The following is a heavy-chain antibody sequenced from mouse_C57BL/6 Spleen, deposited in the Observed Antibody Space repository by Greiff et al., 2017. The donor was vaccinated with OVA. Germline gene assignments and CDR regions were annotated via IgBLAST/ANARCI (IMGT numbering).Heavy chain of an antibody. CDR3: ARKDSSGYVY. J-gene: IGHJ2*01. CDR1: GYTFTSYW. Sequence: VQLQQPGAELVKPGASVKLSCKASGYTFTSYWMQWVKQRPGQGLEWIGEIDPSDSYTNYNQKFKGKATLTVDTSSSTAYMQLSSLTSEDSAVYYCARKDSSGYVYWGQGTTLTVSS. V-gene: IGHV1-50*01. CDR2: IDPSDSYT. D-gene: IGHD3-2*02.